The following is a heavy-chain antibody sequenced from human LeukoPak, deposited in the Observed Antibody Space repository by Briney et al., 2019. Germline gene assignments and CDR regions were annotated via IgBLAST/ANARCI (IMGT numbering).Heavy chain of an antibody. J-gene: IGHJ4*02. CDR2: VSGSGGST. V-gene: IGHV3-23*01. Sequence: PGGSLRLSCAASGFTFSSYAMSWVRQAPGKGLEWVSAVSGSGGSTYYADSVKGRFTISRDNSKNTLYLQMNSLRAEDTAVYYCAKDVFGDYYDSSGYYGGFLLDYWRQGTLVTVSS. CDR3: AKDVFGDYYDSSGYYGGFLLDY. CDR1: GFTFSSYA. D-gene: IGHD3-22*01.